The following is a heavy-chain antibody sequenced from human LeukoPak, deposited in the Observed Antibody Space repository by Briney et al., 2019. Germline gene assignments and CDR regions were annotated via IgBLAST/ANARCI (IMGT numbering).Heavy chain of an antibody. Sequence: GGSLRLSCAASGFTFSSYAMHWVRQTPGKGLEWVAVISYDGSNKYYADSVKGRFTISRDNSKNTLYLQMNSLRAEDTAVYYCAREFGGTMVQGYYFDYWGQGTLVTVSS. D-gene: IGHD3-10*01. J-gene: IGHJ4*02. CDR3: AREFGGTMVQGYYFDY. CDR1: GFTFSSYA. V-gene: IGHV3-30*04. CDR2: ISYDGSNK.